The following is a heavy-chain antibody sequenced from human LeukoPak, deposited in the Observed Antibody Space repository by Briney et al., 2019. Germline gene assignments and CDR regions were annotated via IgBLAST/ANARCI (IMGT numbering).Heavy chain of an antibody. J-gene: IGHJ3*02. V-gene: IGHV1-24*01. Sequence: ASVKVSCKVSGHTLSEISMHWVRPAPAKGVAWMGSFDPEDGETMYAENFQGRFTMTEDTSRDTAYMELSSLRSEDTAVYFCATDKGGPGTTFHDPFDNWGQGTMVTVSS. CDR2: FDPEDGET. D-gene: IGHD1-7*01. CDR1: GHTLSEIS. CDR3: ATDKGGPGTTFHDPFDN.